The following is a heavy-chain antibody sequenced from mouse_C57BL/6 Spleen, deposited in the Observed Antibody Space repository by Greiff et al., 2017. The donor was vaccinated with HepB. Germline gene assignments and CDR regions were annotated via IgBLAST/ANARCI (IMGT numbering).Heavy chain of an antibody. V-gene: IGHV1-50*01. Sequence: QVQLQQPGAELVKPGASVKLSCKASGYTFTSYWMQWVKQRPGQGLEWIGEIDPSDSYTNYNQKFKGKATLTVDTSSSTAYMQLSSLTSEDSAVYYCARSRIYGSLWYFDVWGTGTTVTVSS. J-gene: IGHJ1*03. CDR1: GYTFTSYW. CDR2: IDPSDSYT. D-gene: IGHD1-1*01. CDR3: ARSRIYGSLWYFDV.